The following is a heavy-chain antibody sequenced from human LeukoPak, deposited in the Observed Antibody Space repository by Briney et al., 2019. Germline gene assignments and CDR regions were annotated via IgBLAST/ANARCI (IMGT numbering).Heavy chain of an antibody. CDR2: IWYDGSNK. J-gene: IGHJ4*02. D-gene: IGHD3-22*01. Sequence: GGSLRLSCAASGFTFSSYGMHWVRQAPGKGLEWVAVIWYDGSNKYYADSVKGRFTISRDNSMNTLYLQMNSLRAEDTAVYYCARPMIVVVISPGYWGQGTLVTVSS. V-gene: IGHV3-33*01. CDR3: ARPMIVVVISPGY. CDR1: GFTFSSYG.